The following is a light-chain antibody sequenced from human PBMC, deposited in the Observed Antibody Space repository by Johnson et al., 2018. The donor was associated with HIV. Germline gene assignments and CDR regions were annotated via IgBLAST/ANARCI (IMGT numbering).Light chain of an antibody. Sequence: QSLLTQPPSVSAAPGQKVTISCSGSSSNIGSNYVSWYQQLPGTAPKLLIYDNNKRPSGIPDRFSGSKSGTSATLGITGLQTGDEADYYCGTWDSSLSAYVFGTGTKVTVL. CDR3: GTWDSSLSAYV. J-gene: IGLJ1*01. CDR2: DNN. CDR1: SSNIGSNY. V-gene: IGLV1-51*01.